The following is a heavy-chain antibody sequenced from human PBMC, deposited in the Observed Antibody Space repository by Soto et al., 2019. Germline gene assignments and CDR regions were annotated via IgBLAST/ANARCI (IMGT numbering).Heavy chain of an antibody. CDR3: ASLVQLWSYFDD. V-gene: IGHV4-30-2*01. D-gene: IGHD5-18*01. CDR1: GGSISSGGYS. J-gene: IGHJ4*02. Sequence: SETLSLTCAVSGGSISSGGYSWSWIRQPPGKGLEWIGYIYHSGSTYYNPSLKSRVTISVDRSKNQFSLKLSSVTAADTAVYYCASLVQLWSYFDDWGQGTLVTVSS. CDR2: IYHSGST.